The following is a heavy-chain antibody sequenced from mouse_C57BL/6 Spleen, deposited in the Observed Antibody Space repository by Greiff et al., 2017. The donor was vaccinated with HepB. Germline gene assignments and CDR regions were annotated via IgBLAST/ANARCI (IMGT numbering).Heavy chain of an antibody. Sequence: VQLQQSGPELVKPGASVKISCKASGYAFSSSWMNWVKQRPGKGLEWIGRIYPGDGDTNYNGKFKGKATLTADKSSSTAYMQLSSLTSEDSAVYFCARPYSNWYFDVWGTGTTVTVSS. J-gene: IGHJ1*03. CDR1: GYAFSSSW. D-gene: IGHD2-5*01. CDR3: ARPYSNWYFDV. CDR2: IYPGDGDT. V-gene: IGHV1-82*01.